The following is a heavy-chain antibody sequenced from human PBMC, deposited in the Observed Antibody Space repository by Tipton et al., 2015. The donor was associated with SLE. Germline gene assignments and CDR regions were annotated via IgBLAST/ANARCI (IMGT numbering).Heavy chain of an antibody. CDR3: ARDGSVSPLDV. CDR1: GGSISTYY. V-gene: IGHV4-4*07. D-gene: IGHD5/OR15-5a*01. Sequence: TLSLTCAVSGGSISTYYWSWIRLPAGKGLEWIGRVSTTGNNNNNPSLKSRVTTSVDTSKNQVSLKLASVTAADTAVYYCARDGSVSPLDVWGQGTSVVVSS. CDR2: VSTTGNN. J-gene: IGHJ3*01.